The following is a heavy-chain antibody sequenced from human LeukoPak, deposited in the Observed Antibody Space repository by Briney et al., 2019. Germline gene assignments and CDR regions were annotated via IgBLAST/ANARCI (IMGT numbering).Heavy chain of an antibody. D-gene: IGHD6-19*01. V-gene: IGHV1-69*04. J-gene: IGHJ3*02. CDR1: GGTFSSYA. Sequence: SVNVSCKASGGTFSSYAISWVRQAPGQGLEWMGRIIPILGIANYAQKFQGRVTITADKSTSTAYMELSSLRSEDTAVYYCARGKGRAVAGLDAFDIWGQGTMVTVSS. CDR3: ARGKGRAVAGLDAFDI. CDR2: IIPILGIA.